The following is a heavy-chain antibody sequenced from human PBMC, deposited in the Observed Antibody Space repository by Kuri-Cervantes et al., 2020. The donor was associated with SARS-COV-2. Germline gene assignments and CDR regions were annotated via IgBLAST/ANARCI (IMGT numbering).Heavy chain of an antibody. CDR2: IIPIFGIA. D-gene: IGHD3-9*01. Sequence: SVKVSCKASGGTFSSYAISWVRQAPGQGLEWMGGIIPIFGIANYAQKFQGRVTITADTSTSTAYMELRSLRSDDTAVYYCATLLILTGYYYYYYMDVWGKGTTVTVSS. V-gene: IGHV1-69*10. J-gene: IGHJ6*03. CDR1: GGTFSSYA. CDR3: ATLLILTGYYYYYYMDV.